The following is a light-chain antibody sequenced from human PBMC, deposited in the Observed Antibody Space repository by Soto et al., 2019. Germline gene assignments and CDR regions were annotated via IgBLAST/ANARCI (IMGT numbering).Light chain of an antibody. CDR3: QSYDATNQV. V-gene: IGLV6-57*01. CDR2: EDN. CDR1: SGSIASNY. J-gene: IGLJ3*02. Sequence: NFMLTQPHSVSGSPGKTVIISCTRSSGSIASNYVQWYQQRPGSSPTTVIYEDNQRPPAVPDRFSGSIDSSSNSASLTISGLETEDEADYFCQSYDATNQVFGGGTKLTVL.